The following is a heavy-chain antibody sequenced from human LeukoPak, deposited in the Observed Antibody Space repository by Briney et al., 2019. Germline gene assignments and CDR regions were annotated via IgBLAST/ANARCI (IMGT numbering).Heavy chain of an antibody. CDR3: ARHEFDSGSLPYFDY. D-gene: IGHD3-10*01. CDR2: IYYSGST. J-gene: IGHJ4*02. Sequence: SETLSLTCTVSGGSIRGYYWSWIRQPPGKGLEWIGYIYYSGSTNYNPSLKSRVSISVDTSKNQFSLKLSAVTAADTAVYYCARHEFDSGSLPYFDYWGQGILVTVSS. V-gene: IGHV4-59*08. CDR1: GGSIRGYY.